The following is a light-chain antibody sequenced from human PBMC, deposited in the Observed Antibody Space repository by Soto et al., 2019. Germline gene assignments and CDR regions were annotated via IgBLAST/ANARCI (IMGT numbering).Light chain of an antibody. CDR2: YDS. CDR1: NIGSKS. Sequence: SYELTQPPSVSVAPGKTARITCGGNNIGSKSVHWYQQKPCQAPVLVIYYDSDRPSGIPERFSGSNSWNTATLTISRVEAGDEADYYCQVWDSSSDHVVFGGGTKLTVL. J-gene: IGLJ2*01. CDR3: QVWDSSSDHVV. V-gene: IGLV3-21*04.